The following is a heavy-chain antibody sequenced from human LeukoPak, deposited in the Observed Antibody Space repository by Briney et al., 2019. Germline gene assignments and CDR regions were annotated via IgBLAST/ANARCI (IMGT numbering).Heavy chain of an antibody. D-gene: IGHD1-26*01. Sequence: ETLSLTCAVYGGSFSGYYWSWIRQPPGKGLEWVSTISGGGGSTYYADSVKGRFTISRDNSKNTLYLQVNSLRAEDTAVYYCAKGGKWDVTPFDYWGQGTLVTVSS. CDR1: GGSFSGYY. CDR2: ISGGGGST. V-gene: IGHV3-23*01. J-gene: IGHJ4*02. CDR3: AKGGKWDVTPFDY.